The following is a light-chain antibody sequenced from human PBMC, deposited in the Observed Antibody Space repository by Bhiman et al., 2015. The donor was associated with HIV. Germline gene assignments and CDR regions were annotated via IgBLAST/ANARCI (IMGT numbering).Light chain of an antibody. CDR2: NNN. J-gene: IGLJ1*01. Sequence: QSVLTQPPSASGTPGQRVTISCSGSSSNIGSHAISWYQQLPGTAPKLVIYNNNQRPSGVPDRFSGSKSGNTASLTISGLQAEDEADYYCSSLTSSLTYVFGTGTNVTVL. CDR1: SSNIGSHA. CDR3: SSLTSSLTYV. V-gene: IGLV1-44*01.